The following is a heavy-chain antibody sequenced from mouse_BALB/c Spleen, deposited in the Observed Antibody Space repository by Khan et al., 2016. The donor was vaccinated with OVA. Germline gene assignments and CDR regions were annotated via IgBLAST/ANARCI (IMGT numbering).Heavy chain of an antibody. CDR2: ISSAATYT. CDR1: GFTFSSFV. J-gene: IGHJ3*01. D-gene: IGHD2-1*01. Sequence: EVELVESGGGLVEPGGSLKLSCAASGFTFSSFVMSWVRQTPEKRLEWVATISSAATYTYYPDSIKGRFTISRDNAKTTLYLLMNSLRSDDTAIYYCTNGNYGWFAYWGLGTLVTVST. CDR3: TNGNYGWFAY. V-gene: IGHV5-9-1*01.